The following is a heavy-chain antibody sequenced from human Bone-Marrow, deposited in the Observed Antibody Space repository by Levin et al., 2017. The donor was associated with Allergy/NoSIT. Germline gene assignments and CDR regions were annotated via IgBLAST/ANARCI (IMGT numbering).Heavy chain of an antibody. V-gene: IGHV2-5*02. J-gene: IGHJ4*02. CDR2: IYGDDDK. CDR3: AHRGTGYNYLDY. CDR1: GFSLSASGVG. Sequence: SGPTLVKPTQTLTLTCTFSGFSLSASGVGVGWVRQPPGKALEWLALIYGDDDKRYNASLKSRLAITKDTSKNQVVLTMTNMDPVDTATYYCAHRGTGYNYLDYWGQGTLVTVSS. D-gene: IGHD5-24*01.